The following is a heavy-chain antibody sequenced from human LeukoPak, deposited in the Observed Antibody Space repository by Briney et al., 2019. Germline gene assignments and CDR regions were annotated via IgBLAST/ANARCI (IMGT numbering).Heavy chain of an antibody. CDR2: ISTSTTTI. CDR1: GFTFSSYS. V-gene: IGHV3-48*01. Sequence: GGSLRLSCEASGFTFSSYSMNWVRQAPGKGLEWISYISTSTTTIYYANSVKGRFTISRDNAKKSLYLQMNSLRAEDTAVYYCASFPPYMVRTDAFDIWGQGTMVTVSS. J-gene: IGHJ3*02. D-gene: IGHD3-10*01. CDR3: ASFPPYMVRTDAFDI.